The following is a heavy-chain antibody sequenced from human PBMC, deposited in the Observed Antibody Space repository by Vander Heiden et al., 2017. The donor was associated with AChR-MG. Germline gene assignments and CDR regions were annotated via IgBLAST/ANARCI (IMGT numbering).Heavy chain of an antibody. V-gene: IGHV1-46*02. Sequence: QVQLVQSGSEVQQPGASVTVSCKASGDHFNSFYIHWVRQAPGQGLEWMGKINPSGSSTSYSRRCQGRVTMTRDTSTTTAYMVLSGLTSDDTAVYYCATDFKAVTSSYYFNYCGQVTLITVS. D-gene: IGHD2-2*01. J-gene: IGHJ4*02. CDR2: INPSGSST. CDR3: ATDFKAVTSSYYFNY. CDR1: GDHFNSFY.